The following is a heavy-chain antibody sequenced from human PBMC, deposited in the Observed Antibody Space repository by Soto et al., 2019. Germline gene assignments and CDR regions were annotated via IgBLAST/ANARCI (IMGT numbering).Heavy chain of an antibody. D-gene: IGHD3-3*02. J-gene: IGHJ4*02. CDR1: GNTFSTSW. CDR2: IYPGDSDI. Sequence: XDSLKISCQCSGNTFSTSWIGWVRQVPGKGLEYLGIIYPGDSDIRYSPSCRGHVTISADEAVSTAYLQWSSLKASDTAMYYCARQLSHICDSWGQGTLVTVYS. CDR3: ARQLSHICDS. V-gene: IGHV5-51*01.